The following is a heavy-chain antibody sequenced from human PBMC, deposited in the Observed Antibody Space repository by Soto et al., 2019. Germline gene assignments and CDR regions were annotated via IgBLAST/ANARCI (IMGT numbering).Heavy chain of an antibody. J-gene: IGHJ4*02. CDR2: ISAYNGHT. Sequence: QVQLVQPGAEGKKPGSSVKVSCNASGYTFTSYGISWVRQAPRQWLEWMGWISAYNGHTNYAQKLQGRVTMTTDTSASTDYMELRSLRSDDTAVYYCARISKYFDWLRVYYCGQVTLVTVSA. V-gene: IGHV1-18*01. D-gene: IGHD3-9*01. CDR3: ARISKYFDWLRVYY. CDR1: GYTFTSYG.